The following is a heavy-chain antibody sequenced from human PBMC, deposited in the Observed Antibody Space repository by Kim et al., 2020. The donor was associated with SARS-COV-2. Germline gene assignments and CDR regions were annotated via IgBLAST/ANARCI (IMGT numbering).Heavy chain of an antibody. D-gene: IGHD4-17*01. CDR3: TRLKDYGDYENAFDI. J-gene: IGHJ3*02. V-gene: IGHV3-73*01. Sequence: ASVKGRFTISRDDSENTAYLHMNTLQTEDTAMYYCTRLKDYGDYENAFDIWGQGTMVTVSS.